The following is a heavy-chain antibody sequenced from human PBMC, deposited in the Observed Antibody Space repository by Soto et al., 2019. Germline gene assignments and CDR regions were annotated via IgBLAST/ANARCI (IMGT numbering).Heavy chain of an antibody. CDR3: AKDAISGDGIWLMDS. J-gene: IGHJ5*02. CDR1: GFTFRNYA. D-gene: IGHD4-17*01. V-gene: IGHV3-23*01. Sequence: GGCLRLSCAASGFTFRNYAITWARQAPGKRLEWVSSLLRSGSSAYYADSVRGRFTISSDTSANSLYLQMDNLRAEDTAIYYCAKDAISGDGIWLMDSWGQGTVVTVSS. CDR2: LLRSGSSA.